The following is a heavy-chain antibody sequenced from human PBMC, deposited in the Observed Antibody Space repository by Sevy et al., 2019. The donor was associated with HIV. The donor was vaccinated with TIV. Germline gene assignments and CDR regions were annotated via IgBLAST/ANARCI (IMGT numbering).Heavy chain of an antibody. J-gene: IGHJ6*02. V-gene: IGHV1-24*01. CDR2: FDPQHGRT. D-gene: IGHD1-1*01. CDR3: ATTRTERNWYGGSFYYYYAMDV. Sequence: ASVKVSCKVSGDSLTELSMFWVRQAPGKGLEWMGGFDPQHGRTIYAQKFEARVTMTEDKSAETAYMELISLKFEDTAVYFCATTRTERNWYGGSFYYYYAMDVWGQGTSVTVSS. CDR1: GDSLTELS.